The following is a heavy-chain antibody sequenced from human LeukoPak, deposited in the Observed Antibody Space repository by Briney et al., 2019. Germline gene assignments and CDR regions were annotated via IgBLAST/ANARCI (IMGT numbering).Heavy chain of an antibody. J-gene: IGHJ4*02. CDR3: AKESNDFWSGYYPFFDY. Sequence: GRSLRLSCAASGFNFDDYAMHWVRQVPGMGLEWVSGISWDSVRLGYADSVKGRFTISRDNSKNTLYLQMNSLRAEDTAVYYCAKESNDFWSGYYPFFDYWGQGTLVTVSS. CDR1: GFNFDDYA. D-gene: IGHD3-3*01. V-gene: IGHV3-9*01. CDR2: ISWDSVRL.